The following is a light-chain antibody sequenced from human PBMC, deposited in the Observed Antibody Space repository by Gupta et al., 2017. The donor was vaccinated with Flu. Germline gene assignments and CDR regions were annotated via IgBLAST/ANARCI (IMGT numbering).Light chain of an antibody. V-gene: IGKV1-39*01. CDR1: QSISSY. CDR3: QQTYSIPRFT. CDR2: AAS. J-gene: IGKJ3*01. Sequence: DIQMTQSPSSLSASVGDRVTITCRASQSISSYLNWYQQIPRKAPKLLIFAASSLQSGVPSRFSGSGYGTDLTLTISSRQPEDFATYYCQQTYSIPRFTFGHGTKVDIK.